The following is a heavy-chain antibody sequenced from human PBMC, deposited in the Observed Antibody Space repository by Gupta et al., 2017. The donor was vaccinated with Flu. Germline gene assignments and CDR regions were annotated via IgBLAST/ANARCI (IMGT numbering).Heavy chain of an antibody. Sequence: GSFSGYYWSWIRQPPGKGLEWIGEINHSGSTNYNPSLKSRVTISVDTSKNQFSLKLSSVTAADTAVYYCARGIGSGSGFDPWGQGTLVTVSS. CDR2: INHSGST. CDR1: GSFSGYY. CDR3: ARGIGSGSGFDP. D-gene: IGHD6-19*01. J-gene: IGHJ5*02. V-gene: IGHV4-34*01.